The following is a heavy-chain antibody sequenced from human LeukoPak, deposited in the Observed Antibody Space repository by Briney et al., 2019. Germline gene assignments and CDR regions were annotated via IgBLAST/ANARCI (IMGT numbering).Heavy chain of an antibody. CDR3: ARVMEDY. CDR2: INHSGST. CDR1: GGSFSGYY. J-gene: IGHJ4*02. Sequence: SETLSLTCAVYGGSFSGYYWSWIRQPPGKGLEWIGEINHSGSTNYNPSLKSRVTISVDTSKNQFSLKLSSVTAADTAVYYCARVMEDYWGQGTLVTVSS. D-gene: IGHD3-10*01. V-gene: IGHV4-34*01.